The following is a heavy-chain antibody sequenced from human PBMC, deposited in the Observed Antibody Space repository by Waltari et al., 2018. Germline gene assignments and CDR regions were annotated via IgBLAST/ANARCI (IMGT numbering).Heavy chain of an antibody. Sequence: QVQLVQSGAEVKKPGSSVKVSCKASGGTFSSYAISWVRQAPGQGLEWMGGIIPIFGTANYAQKFQCRVTITTDESTSTAYMELSSLRSEDTAVYYCARGSAIDDKYYYYYMDVWGKGTTVTVSS. V-gene: IGHV1-69*05. J-gene: IGHJ6*03. CDR2: IIPIFGTA. CDR3: ARGSAIDDKYYYYYMDV. CDR1: GGTFSSYA. D-gene: IGHD2-21*01.